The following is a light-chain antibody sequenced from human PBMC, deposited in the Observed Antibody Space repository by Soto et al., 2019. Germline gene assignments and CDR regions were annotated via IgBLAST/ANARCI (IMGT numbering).Light chain of an antibody. CDR1: QSVSSDY. CDR3: QQYGRSPLFT. V-gene: IGKV3-20*01. CDR2: GAS. Sequence: EIVLTHSPATLSLSPGDRATLSCRASQSVSSDYLAWYQQKPGQAPRLLIYGASRGAAGIPDRFSGSGSGTDFTLTITRREPEDVAVYYCQQYGRSPLFTFGQGTKVEVK. J-gene: IGKJ2*01.